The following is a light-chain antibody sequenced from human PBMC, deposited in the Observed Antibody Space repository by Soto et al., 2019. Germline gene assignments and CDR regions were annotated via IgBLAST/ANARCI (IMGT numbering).Light chain of an antibody. CDR2: EVS. CDR3: SSYAGSNTR. Sequence: QSVLTQPPSASGSPGQSVTISCTGTSSDVGGYNFVSWYQQHPGKAPKLMTFEVSKRPSGVPDRFSGSKSGNTASLTVSGLQAEDEADYYCSSYAGSNTRFGTGTKLTVL. J-gene: IGLJ1*01. CDR1: SSDVGGYNF. V-gene: IGLV2-8*01.